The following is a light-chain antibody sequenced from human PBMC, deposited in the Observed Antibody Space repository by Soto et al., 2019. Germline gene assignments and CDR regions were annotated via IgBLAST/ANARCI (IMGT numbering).Light chain of an antibody. CDR2: DVV. CDR1: SSDIGGYNY. J-gene: IGLJ3*02. V-gene: IGLV2-14*03. Sequence: QSVLTQPASVSGSPGQSITISCTGTSSDIGGYNYVSWYQHHAAIAPKLIIFDVVNRPSGVSNRFSGSKSGNTATLTISGLQPEDEADYYCSSYRSTNTVMFGGGTKLTVL. CDR3: SSYRSTNTVM.